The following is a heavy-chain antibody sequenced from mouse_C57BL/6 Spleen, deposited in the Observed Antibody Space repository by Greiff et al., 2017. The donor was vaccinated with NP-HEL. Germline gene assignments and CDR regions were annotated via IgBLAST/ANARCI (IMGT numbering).Heavy chain of an antibody. CDR1: GYTFTSYW. CDR2: IDPSDSET. CDR3: ARRYDYDVRYYFDY. V-gene: IGHV1-52*01. D-gene: IGHD2-4*01. Sequence: VQLQQSGAELVRPGSSVKLSCKASGYTFTSYWMHWVKQRPIQGLEWIGNIDPSDSETHYNQKFKDKATLTVDKSSSTAYMQLSSLTSEDSAVYYCARRYDYDVRYYFDYWGQGTTLTVSS. J-gene: IGHJ2*01.